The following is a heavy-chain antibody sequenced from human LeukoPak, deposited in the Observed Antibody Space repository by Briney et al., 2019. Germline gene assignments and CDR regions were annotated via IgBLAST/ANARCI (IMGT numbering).Heavy chain of an antibody. CDR2: ISSSSTTI. D-gene: IGHD1-26*01. CDR3: AREGSVYSGSYYRNYCFDY. Sequence: PGGSLRLSCAASGFTFSSYSMNWVRQAPGKGLEWVSYISSSSTTIYYADSVRGRFTISRDNAKNSLYLQMNSLRAEDTAVYYCAREGSVYSGSYYRNYCFDYWGQGTLVTVSS. CDR1: GFTFSSYS. J-gene: IGHJ4*02. V-gene: IGHV3-48*01.